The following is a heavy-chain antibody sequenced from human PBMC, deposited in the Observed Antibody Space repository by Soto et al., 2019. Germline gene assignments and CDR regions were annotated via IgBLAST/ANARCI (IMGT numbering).Heavy chain of an antibody. V-gene: IGHV4-34*01. D-gene: IGHD3-10*01. J-gene: IGHJ4*02. CDR2: INHSGRT. CDR3: ARGGAALIRGAIGRLDY. Sequence: AVSGGAFNGYYWTWIRQSPGKGLEWIGEINHSGRTDSNPSLKSRVTMSIDTSKKVFSLNLTSMTAADTAVYFCARGGAALIRGAIGRLDYWGQGTVVTVSS. CDR1: GGAFNGYY.